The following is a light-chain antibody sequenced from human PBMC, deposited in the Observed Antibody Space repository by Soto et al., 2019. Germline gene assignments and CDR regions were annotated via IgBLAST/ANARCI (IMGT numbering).Light chain of an antibody. CDR1: QSVSSSY. V-gene: IGKV3-20*01. CDR3: QHYGSSRPIT. J-gene: IGKJ5*01. Sequence: EIVLTQSPGTLSLSPGERATLSCWASQSVSSSYLAWYQQKPGQAPRLLIYGAASRATGIPDRFSGSGSGTDFTLTISRLEPEDFAVYYCQHYGSSRPITFGQGKRLEIK. CDR2: GAA.